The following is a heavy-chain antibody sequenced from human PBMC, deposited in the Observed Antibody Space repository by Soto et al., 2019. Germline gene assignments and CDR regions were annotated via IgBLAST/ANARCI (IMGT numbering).Heavy chain of an antibody. Sequence: PGGSLRLSCAASGFTFSNAWMNWVRQAPGKGLEWVGRIKSKTDGGTTDYAAPVKGRFTISRDDSKNTLYLQMNSLKTEDTAVYYCAKGSGYTFDQLLSNYYYYGMDVWGQGTTVTVS. CDR2: IKSKTDGGTT. CDR1: GFTFSNAW. D-gene: IGHD2-2*01. J-gene: IGHJ6*02. V-gene: IGHV3-15*07. CDR3: AKGSGYTFDQLLSNYYYYGMDV.